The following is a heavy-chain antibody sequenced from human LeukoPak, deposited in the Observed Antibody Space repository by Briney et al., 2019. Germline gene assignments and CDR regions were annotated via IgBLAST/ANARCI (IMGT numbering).Heavy chain of an antibody. CDR2: IIPIFGTA. V-gene: IGHV1-69*13. Sequence: SVKVSCKASGGTFSSYAISWVRQAPGQGLEWMGGIIPIFGTANYAQKFQGRVTITADESTSTANMELSSLRSEDTAVYYCARYDLNWFDPWGQGTLVTVSS. CDR1: GGTFSSYA. CDR3: ARYDLNWFDP. D-gene: IGHD3-3*01. J-gene: IGHJ5*02.